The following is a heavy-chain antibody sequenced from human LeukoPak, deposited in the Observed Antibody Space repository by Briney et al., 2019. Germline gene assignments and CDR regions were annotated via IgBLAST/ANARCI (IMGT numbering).Heavy chain of an antibody. V-gene: IGHV3-64*01. CDR3: ARGAGYNWNWGYAFDI. CDR2: ISSNGGSI. D-gene: IGHD1-7*01. J-gene: IGHJ3*02. CDR1: GFTFSSYA. Sequence: QPGGSLRLSCATSGFTFSSYAMYWVRQAPGKGLEYVSAISSNGGSINYANSVKARFTISRDNSKKTLYLQMGSLRAEDMAVYYCARGAGYNWNWGYAFDIWGQGTMVTVSS.